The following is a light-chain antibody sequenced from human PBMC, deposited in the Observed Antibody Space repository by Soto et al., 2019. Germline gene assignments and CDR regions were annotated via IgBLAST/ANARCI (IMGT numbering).Light chain of an antibody. V-gene: IGLV2-14*01. CDR1: SSDIGTYKC. Sequence: QSALTQPASVSGSPGQSITISCTGTSSDIGTYKCVSWFQHHPGKAPKLIIFEVSNRPSGISDRFSGFKSANTAYLTISGVQPEDEADYHCSSYTTIKTVVFGGGTKVTVL. CDR3: SSYTTIKTVV. CDR2: EVS. J-gene: IGLJ2*01.